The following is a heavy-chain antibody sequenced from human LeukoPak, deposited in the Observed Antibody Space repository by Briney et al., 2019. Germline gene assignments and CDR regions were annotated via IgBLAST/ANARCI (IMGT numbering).Heavy chain of an antibody. D-gene: IGHD3-22*01. V-gene: IGHV4-31*03. J-gene: IGHJ3*02. CDR1: RGSPRAGLYY. CDR3: AREEYYYDSSGYYLHDAFDI. CDR2: VYYSGST. Sequence: SETLSLTRTVSRGSPRAGLYYWSCIRQPPGKHLAGIGHVYYSGSTYYYPSLKSRGTISVDTSKNQFSLKLSSVTAADSAVYYCAREEYYYDSSGYYLHDAFDIWGQGTMVTVSS.